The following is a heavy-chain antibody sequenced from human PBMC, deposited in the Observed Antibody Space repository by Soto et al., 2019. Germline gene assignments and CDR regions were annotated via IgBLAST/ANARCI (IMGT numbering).Heavy chain of an antibody. V-gene: IGHV3-53*01. CDR1: GFNLRSSS. Sequence: PGGSLRLSCAASGFNLRSSSVNRVRQAPGKGREWLSLIHSDATTKYADSVKGRVTITRDSSKNTVYLQMNSLRAEDTAVYYCARHVWLETWAQGTLVTVSS. CDR3: ARHVWLET. CDR2: IHSDATT. J-gene: IGHJ5*01.